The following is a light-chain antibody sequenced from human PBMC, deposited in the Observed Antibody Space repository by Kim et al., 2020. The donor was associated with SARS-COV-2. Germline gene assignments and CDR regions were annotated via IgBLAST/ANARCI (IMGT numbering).Light chain of an antibody. Sequence: QSVLTQPASVSGSPGQSITISCTGTSSDVGYYKYVSWYQQHPGKAPKLMIYDVSNRPSGVSNRFSGSKSGNTASLTISGLQAEDEADYYCSSYTSSSTRVFGGGTQLTVL. J-gene: IGLJ2*01. CDR2: DVS. CDR3: SSYTSSSTRV. CDR1: SSDVGYYKY. V-gene: IGLV2-14*03.